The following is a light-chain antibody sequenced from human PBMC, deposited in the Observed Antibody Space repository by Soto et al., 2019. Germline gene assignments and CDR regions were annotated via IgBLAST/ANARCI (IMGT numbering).Light chain of an antibody. CDR1: QSVSSY. J-gene: IGKJ1*01. Sequence: EIVMTQSPATLSVSPGERATLSCRASQSVSSYLAWYQQKPGQAPRLLIYDASNRATGIPARFSGSGSGTEFTLTISSLQSEDFAVYYCQQYNNWLRTFGQGTKVDIK. V-gene: IGKV3D-15*01. CDR3: QQYNNWLRT. CDR2: DAS.